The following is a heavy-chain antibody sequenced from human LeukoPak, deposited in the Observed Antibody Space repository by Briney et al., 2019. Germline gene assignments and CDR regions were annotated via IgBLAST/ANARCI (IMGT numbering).Heavy chain of an antibody. CDR2: ISYDGSNK. CDR3: AKGISYSYYYGLDV. V-gene: IGHV3-30-3*01. Sequence: GGSLRLSCAASGFTFSSYAMHWVRQAPGKGLEWVAVISYDGSNKYYADSVKGRFTISRDNSKNTLYLQMNSLRAEDTALYYCAKGISYSYYYGLDVWGQGTTLTVSS. D-gene: IGHD3-10*01. CDR1: GFTFSSYA. J-gene: IGHJ6*02.